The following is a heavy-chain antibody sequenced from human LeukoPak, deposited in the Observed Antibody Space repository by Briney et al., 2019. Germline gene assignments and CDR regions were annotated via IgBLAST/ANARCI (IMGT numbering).Heavy chain of an antibody. CDR1: GYTFTGYY. V-gene: IGHV1-2*02. Sequence: GASVKVSCKASGYTFTGYYMHWVRQAPGQGLEWMGWINPNSGGTNYAQNLHGRVTMTRDTSITTAYMELNSLTSDDTAVYFCARSAEHCNNGVCFTDYYMDVWGKGTTVTVSS. J-gene: IGHJ6*03. D-gene: IGHD2-8*01. CDR3: ARSAEHCNNGVCFTDYYMDV. CDR2: INPNSGGT.